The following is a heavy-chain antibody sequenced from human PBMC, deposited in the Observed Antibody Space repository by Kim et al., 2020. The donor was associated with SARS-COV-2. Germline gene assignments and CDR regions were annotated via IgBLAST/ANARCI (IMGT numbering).Heavy chain of an antibody. V-gene: IGHV3-7*03. J-gene: IGHJ4*02. D-gene: IGHD4-17*01. CDR2: EQ. Sequence: EQYYVESVRGPVTTSRDSPKNALYLQMNRLRAEDTAVYYCARIRDYGFDYWGQGSLVTVSS. CDR3: ARIRDYGFDY.